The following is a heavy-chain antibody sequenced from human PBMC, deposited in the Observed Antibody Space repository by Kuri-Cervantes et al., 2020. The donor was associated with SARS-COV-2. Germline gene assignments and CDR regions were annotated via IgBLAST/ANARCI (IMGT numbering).Heavy chain of an antibody. V-gene: IGHV2-70*12. CDR1: GFSLHTRGMS. Sequence: SGPTLVKPTQTLTLTCSISGFSLHTRGMSVSWFRRPPGKALEWLARIEWNDDKYYSTSLKTKLSVSKDTSENQVALTLTNMDPLDSATYYCARMPGLAGSYSYDYWGQGTLVTVSS. D-gene: IGHD1-26*01. CDR2: IEWNDDK. CDR3: ARMPGLAGSYSYDY. J-gene: IGHJ4*02.